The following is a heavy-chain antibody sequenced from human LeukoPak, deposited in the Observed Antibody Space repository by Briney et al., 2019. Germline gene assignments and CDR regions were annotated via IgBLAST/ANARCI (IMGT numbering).Heavy chain of an antibody. J-gene: IGHJ4*02. CDR2: IKSTTHGGTT. D-gene: IGHD4/OR15-4a*01. V-gene: IGHV3-15*01. Sequence: GGSLRLSCVTSGFSFRDAWLGWVRQAPGKGLEWVGRIKSTTHGGTTEYAAPMEGRIFISRDDSKNTVYLQMNSLKSEDTAVYYCTTDGAILPRPLFDYWGQGSLVSVSS. CDR1: GFSFRDAW. CDR3: TTDGAILPRPLFDY.